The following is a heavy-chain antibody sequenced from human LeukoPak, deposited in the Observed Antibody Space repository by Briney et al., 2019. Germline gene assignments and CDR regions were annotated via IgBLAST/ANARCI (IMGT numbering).Heavy chain of an antibody. J-gene: IGHJ3*02. CDR2: ISSSSSYI. CDR1: GFTFSSYE. CDR3: ARDVRATVSDYGDEQDAFDI. V-gene: IGHV3-21*01. D-gene: IGHD4-17*01. Sequence: GGSLRLSCAASGFTFSSYEMNWVRQAPGKGLEWVSSISSSSSYIYYADSVKGRFTISRDNAKNSLYLQMNSLRAEDTAVYYCARDVRATVSDYGDEQDAFDIWGQGTMVTVSS.